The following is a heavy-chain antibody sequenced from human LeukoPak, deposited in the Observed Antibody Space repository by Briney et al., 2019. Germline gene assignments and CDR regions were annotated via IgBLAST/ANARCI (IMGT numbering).Heavy chain of an antibody. Sequence: SETLSLTCTVSGGSISSYYWSWIRQPPGKGPEWIGYIYYSGSTKYNPSLESRVTISVDTSKNQLSLNLSSVAAADTAVYYCARQPPYYYDDSGYSVYFDYWGQGTLVTVSS. J-gene: IGHJ4*02. CDR1: GGSISSYY. CDR3: ARQPPYYYDDSGYSVYFDY. V-gene: IGHV4-59*08. CDR2: IYYSGST. D-gene: IGHD3-22*01.